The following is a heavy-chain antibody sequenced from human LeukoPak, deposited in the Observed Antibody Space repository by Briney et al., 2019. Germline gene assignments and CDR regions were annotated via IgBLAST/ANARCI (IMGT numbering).Heavy chain of an antibody. CDR2: IYYSGST. D-gene: IGHD3-10*01. Sequence: SETLSLTCTVSGGSISSYYWSWIRQPPGKGLEWIGYIYYSGSTNYNPSPKSRVTISVDTSKNQFSLKLSSVTAADTAVYYCARGHYGSGSYSDWGQGTLVTVSS. J-gene: IGHJ4*02. CDR1: GGSISSYY. V-gene: IGHV4-59*01. CDR3: ARGHYGSGSYSD.